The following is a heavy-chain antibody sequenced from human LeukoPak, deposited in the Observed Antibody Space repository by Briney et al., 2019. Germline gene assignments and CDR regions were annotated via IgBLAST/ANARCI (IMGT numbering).Heavy chain of an antibody. D-gene: IGHD1-1*01. Sequence: GGSLRLSCAASGFTFTTYYMTWVRQAPGKGLEGVAHINEDGTEKYSLDSVKGRFTISRDSAKNSLYLQINTLRAEDTALYYCARFNWLRFDSWGREPWSPSPQ. J-gene: IGHJ4*02. V-gene: IGHV3-7*03. CDR2: INEDGTEK. CDR1: GFTFTTYY. CDR3: ARFNWLRFDS.